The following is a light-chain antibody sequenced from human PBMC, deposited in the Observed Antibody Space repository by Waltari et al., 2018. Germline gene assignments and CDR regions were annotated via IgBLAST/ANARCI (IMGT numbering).Light chain of an antibody. Sequence: QSVLPQPPSASGTPGQRVTIPCSGSSSNIGNNPVNWYQQFPGTAPKLLLYSNNQRPSGVPDRFSGSRSATSASLAISGLQSEDEADYYCASWDDSLNGFWVFGGGTKLTVL. CDR3: ASWDDSLNGFWV. J-gene: IGLJ3*02. CDR1: SSNIGNNP. CDR2: SNN. V-gene: IGLV1-44*01.